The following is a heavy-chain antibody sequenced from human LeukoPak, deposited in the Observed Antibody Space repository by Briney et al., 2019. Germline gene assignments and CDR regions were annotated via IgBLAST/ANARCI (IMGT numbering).Heavy chain of an antibody. D-gene: IGHD6-19*01. CDR3: ARSTYSTGWYTPHYFDF. V-gene: IGHV4-39*07. J-gene: IGHJ4*02. CDR2: IYYSGST. CDR1: GGSISSSSYY. Sequence: PSETLSLTCTVSGGSISSSSYYWGWIRQPPGKGLEWIGSIYYSGSTYYNPSLKSRVTISVDTSKNQFSLRLNSVTAADTAVYFCARSTYSTGWYTPHYFDFWGQGTLVTVSS.